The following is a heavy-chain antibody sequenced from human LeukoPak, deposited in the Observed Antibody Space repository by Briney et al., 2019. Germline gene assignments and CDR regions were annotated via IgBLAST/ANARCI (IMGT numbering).Heavy chain of an antibody. J-gene: IGHJ6*03. CDR3: ATSESGWYDGYYMDV. V-gene: IGHV3-43D*03. CDR1: GFTFDDYA. Sequence: GGSLRLSCAASGFTFDDYAMHWVRQAPGKGLEWVSLISWDGGSTYYADSVKGRFTISRDNSKNSLYLQMNSLRAEDTALYYCATSESGWYDGYYMDVWGKGTTVTVSS. D-gene: IGHD6-19*01. CDR2: ISWDGGST.